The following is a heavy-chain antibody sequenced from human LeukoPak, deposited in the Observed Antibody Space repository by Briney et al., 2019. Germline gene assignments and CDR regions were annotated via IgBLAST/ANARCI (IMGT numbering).Heavy chain of an antibody. J-gene: IGHJ3*02. CDR3: ANHRYSSGGGYAFDI. V-gene: IGHV3-21*01. D-gene: IGHD6-19*01. CDR2: ISSSSSYI. Sequence: GGSLRLSCSASGFTFRTYSMNWVRQAPGEGVEGGVSISSSSSYIYYAYSVKGRFTSSRDNANNSLYLEINSLRAEATAVYYCANHRYSSGGGYAFDIWGQGTMVTVSS. CDR1: GFTFRTYS.